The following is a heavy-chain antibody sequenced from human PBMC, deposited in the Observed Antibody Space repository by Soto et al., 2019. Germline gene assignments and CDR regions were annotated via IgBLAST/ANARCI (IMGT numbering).Heavy chain of an antibody. J-gene: IGHJ6*02. CDR2: IMPIFGTA. D-gene: IGHD3-3*01. V-gene: IGHV1-69*05. Sequence: QVQLVQSGAEVKKPGPSVKVSCKASGGTFSSYAISWVRQAPGQGLEWMGGIMPIFGTANYAQKFQVRVKITPDEPTSTDYMELSRLRSEDTAVYYCARFCRFLEEGGYGIDVWGQGTTVTVSS. CDR1: GGTFSSYA. CDR3: ARFCRFLEEGGYGIDV.